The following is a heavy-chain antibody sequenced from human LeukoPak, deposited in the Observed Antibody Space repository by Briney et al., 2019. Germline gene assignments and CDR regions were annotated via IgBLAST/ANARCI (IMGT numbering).Heavy chain of an antibody. CDR3: ARDSYSNSAKYYFDY. D-gene: IGHD4-11*01. V-gene: IGHV1-46*01. J-gene: IGHJ4*02. CDR2: INPSGSST. Sequence: ASLKVSCKASRYTFTNYYMHWVRQAPGQGLEWMGIINPSGSSTSYAQKFQGRVTMTRDTSTNTVYMELSSLRSEDTAVYYCARDSYSNSAKYYFDYWGQGTLVTVSS. CDR1: RYTFTNYY.